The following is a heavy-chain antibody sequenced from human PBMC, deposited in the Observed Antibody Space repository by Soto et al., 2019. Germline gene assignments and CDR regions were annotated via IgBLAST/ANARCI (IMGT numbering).Heavy chain of an antibody. J-gene: IGHJ4*02. CDR1: GYSISSGYY. CDR2: IYHSGST. V-gene: IGHV4-38-2*01. Sequence: ASETLSLTCAVSGYSISSGYYWGWIRQPPGKGLEWIGCIYHSGSTYYNPSLKSRVTISVDTSKNQFSLKLSSVTAADTAVYYCARLWGVVTAIPPRGNWGQGTLVTVSS. D-gene: IGHD2-21*02. CDR3: ARLWGVVTAIPPRGN.